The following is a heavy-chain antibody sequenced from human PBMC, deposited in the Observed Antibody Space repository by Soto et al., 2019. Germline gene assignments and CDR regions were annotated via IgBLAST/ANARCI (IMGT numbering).Heavy chain of an antibody. J-gene: IGHJ3*02. D-gene: IGHD3-3*01. Sequence: SETLSLTCTVSGGSISSGGYYWSWIRQHPGKGLEWIGYIYYSGSTYYNPSLKSRVTISVDTSKNQFSLKLSSVTAADTAVYYCARDWIGVTRRTDAFDIWGQGTMVTVSS. V-gene: IGHV4-31*03. CDR3: ARDWIGVTRRTDAFDI. CDR2: IYYSGST. CDR1: GGSISSGGYY.